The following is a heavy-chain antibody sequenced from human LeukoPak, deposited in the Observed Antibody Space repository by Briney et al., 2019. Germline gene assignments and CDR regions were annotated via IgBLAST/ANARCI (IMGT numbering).Heavy chain of an antibody. Sequence: PGGSLRLSCAASGFTFSSYEMNWVRQAPGKGLEWVSYISSSGSTIYYADSVKGRFTISRDNAKNSLYLQMNSLRAEDTALYYCARVHDFWSGYFHAFDIWGQGTMVTVSS. D-gene: IGHD3-3*01. CDR1: GFTFSSYE. J-gene: IGHJ3*02. CDR2: ISSSGSTI. CDR3: ARVHDFWSGYFHAFDI. V-gene: IGHV3-48*03.